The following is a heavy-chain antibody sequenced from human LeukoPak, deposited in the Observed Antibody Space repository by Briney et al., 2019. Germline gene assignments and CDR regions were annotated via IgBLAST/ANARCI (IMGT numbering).Heavy chain of an antibody. CDR3: ARLRPPTYSSSWYNWFDP. D-gene: IGHD6-13*01. Sequence: GASVKVSCMASGYTFTGYYMHWVRQAPGQGLEWMGWINPNSGGTNYAQKFQGRVTMTRDTSISTAYMELSRLRSDDTAVYYCARLRPPTYSSSWYNWFDPWGQGTLVTVSS. V-gene: IGHV1-2*02. J-gene: IGHJ5*02. CDR2: INPNSGGT. CDR1: GYTFTGYY.